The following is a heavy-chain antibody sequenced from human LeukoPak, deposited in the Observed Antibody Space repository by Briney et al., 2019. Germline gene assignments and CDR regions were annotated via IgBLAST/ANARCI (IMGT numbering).Heavy chain of an antibody. CDR2: INPNSGGT. J-gene: IGHJ5*02. CDR3: ARDLTAMVRGVIPWFDP. CDR1: GYTFTSYG. D-gene: IGHD3-10*01. V-gene: IGHV1-2*02. Sequence: ASVKVSCKASGYTFTSYGISWVRQAPGQGLEWMGWINPNSGGTNYAQKFQGRVTMTRDTSISTAYMELSRLRSDDTAVYYCARDLTAMVRGVIPWFDPWGQGTLVTVSS.